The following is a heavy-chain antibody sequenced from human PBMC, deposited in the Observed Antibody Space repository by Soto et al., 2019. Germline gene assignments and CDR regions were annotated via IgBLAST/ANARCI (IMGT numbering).Heavy chain of an antibody. Sequence: PGESLKIYCKGSGYSFAGYWITWERQKPGKGLEWMGRIDPSDSQTYYSPSFRGHVTISVTKSITTVFLQWSSLRASDTAMYYCARQIYDSDTGPNFQYYFDSWGQGTPVTVSS. CDR2: IDPSDSQT. J-gene: IGHJ4*02. V-gene: IGHV5-10-1*01. CDR3: ARQIYDSDTGPNFQYYFDS. D-gene: IGHD3-22*01. CDR1: GYSFAGYW.